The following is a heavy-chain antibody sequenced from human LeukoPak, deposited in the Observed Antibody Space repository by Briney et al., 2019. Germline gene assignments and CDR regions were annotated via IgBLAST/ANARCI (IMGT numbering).Heavy chain of an antibody. CDR3: ARDGHDSSGYYNDY. J-gene: IGHJ4*02. V-gene: IGHV1-2*02. Sequence: ASVKVSCKASGYTFTGYYMHWVRQAPGQGLEWTGWINPNSGGTNYAQKFQGRVTMTRDTSMRTAYMELRTLRSDDTAVYYCARDGHDSSGYYNDYWGQGTLVTVSS. D-gene: IGHD3-22*01. CDR2: INPNSGGT. CDR1: GYTFTGYY.